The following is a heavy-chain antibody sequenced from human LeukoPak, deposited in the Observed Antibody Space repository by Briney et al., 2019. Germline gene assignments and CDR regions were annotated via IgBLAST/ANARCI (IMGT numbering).Heavy chain of an antibody. D-gene: IGHD6-13*01. V-gene: IGHV1-24*01. CDR1: GYTLTELS. CDR2: FDPEDGET. Sequence: ASVKVSCKVSGYTLTELSMHWVRQAPGKGLEWMGGFDPEDGETIYAQKFQGRVTMTEDTSTDTAYMELSSLRSEDTAVYYCAVGSWYSGNFDYWDQGTLVTVSS. CDR3: AVGSWYSGNFDY. J-gene: IGHJ4*02.